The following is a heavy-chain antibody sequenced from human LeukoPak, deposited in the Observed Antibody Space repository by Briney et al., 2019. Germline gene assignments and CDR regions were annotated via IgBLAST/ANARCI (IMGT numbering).Heavy chain of an antibody. V-gene: IGHV4-34*01. J-gene: IGHJ4*02. CDR3: ARGGLVRKTFDY. D-gene: IGHD3-10*01. Sequence: SETLSLTCAVYGGSFSGYYWSWIRQPPGKGLEWIGEINHSGGTNYNPSLKSRVTISVDTSKNQFSLKLSSVTAADTAVYYCARGGLVRKTFDYWGQGTLVTVSS. CDR2: INHSGGT. CDR1: GGSFSGYY.